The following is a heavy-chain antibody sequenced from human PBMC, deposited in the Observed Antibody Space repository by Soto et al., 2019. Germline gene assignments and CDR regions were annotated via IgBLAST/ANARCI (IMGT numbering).Heavy chain of an antibody. CDR1: GGSFSGYY. D-gene: IGHD4-17*01. CDR2: INHSGST. V-gene: IGHV4-34*01. Sequence: QVQLQQWGAGLLKPSETLSLTCAVYGGSFSGYYWSWIRQPPGKGLEWIGEINHSGSTNYNPSLKSRVTISVDTSKNQFSLKRSSVTAADTAVYYCARDYGGHGDWFDPWGQGTLVTVSS. CDR3: ARDYGGHGDWFDP. J-gene: IGHJ5*02.